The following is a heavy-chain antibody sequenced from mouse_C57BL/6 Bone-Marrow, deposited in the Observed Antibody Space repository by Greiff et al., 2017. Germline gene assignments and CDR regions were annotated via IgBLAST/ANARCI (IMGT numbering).Heavy chain of an antibody. D-gene: IGHD1-1*01. CDR1: GYTFTNYW. CDR3: ARGAYGSSYFAY. V-gene: IGHV1-63*01. J-gene: IGHJ3*01. CDR2: IYPGGGYT. Sequence: QVQLQQSGAELVRPGPSVQMSCQASGYTFTNYWIGWAKQRPGHGLEWIGDIYPGGGYTNYNEKFKGKATLTADKSSSTAYMQFSSLTSEDSAIYYCARGAYGSSYFAYWGQGTLVTVSA.